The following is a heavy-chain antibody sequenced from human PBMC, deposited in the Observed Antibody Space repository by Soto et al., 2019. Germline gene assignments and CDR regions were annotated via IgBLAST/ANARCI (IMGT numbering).Heavy chain of an antibody. CDR1: GFTFSSYE. J-gene: IGHJ6*02. Sequence: LRLSCAASGFTFSSYEMNWVRQAPGKGLEWVSYISSSGSTIYYADSVKGRFTISRDNAKNSLYLQMNSLRAEDTAVYYCARDLLLRYFHYYYAMDVWGQGTTVNVSS. CDR2: ISSSGSTI. V-gene: IGHV3-48*03. CDR3: ARDLLLRYFHYYYAMDV. D-gene: IGHD3-9*01.